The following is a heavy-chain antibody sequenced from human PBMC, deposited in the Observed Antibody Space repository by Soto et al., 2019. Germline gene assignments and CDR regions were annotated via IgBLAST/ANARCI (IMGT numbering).Heavy chain of an antibody. CDR1: GFTFSSYA. CDR3: ARAFTIFGVVKSPGMDV. D-gene: IGHD3-3*01. J-gene: IGHJ6*02. Sequence: QPGGSLRLSCAASGFTFSSYAMHWVRQAPGKGLEWVAVISYDGSNKYYADSVKGRFTISRDNSKNTLYLQMSSLRAEDTAVYYCARAFTIFGVVKSPGMDVWGQGTTVTVSS. CDR2: ISYDGSNK. V-gene: IGHV3-30-3*01.